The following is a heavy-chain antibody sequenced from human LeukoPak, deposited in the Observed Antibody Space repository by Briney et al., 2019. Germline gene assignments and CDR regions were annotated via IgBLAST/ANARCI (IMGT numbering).Heavy chain of an antibody. Sequence: GRSLRLSCAASGFTFSSYAMHWVRQAPGKGLEWVAVISYDGSNKYYADSVKGRVTISRDNSKNTVSLQMNSLRSDDTAVYYCAQEGGAWGQGTLVVVSS. D-gene: IGHD3-16*01. CDR1: GFTFSSYA. CDR2: ISYDGSNK. CDR3: AQEGGA. J-gene: IGHJ5*02. V-gene: IGHV3-30-3*01.